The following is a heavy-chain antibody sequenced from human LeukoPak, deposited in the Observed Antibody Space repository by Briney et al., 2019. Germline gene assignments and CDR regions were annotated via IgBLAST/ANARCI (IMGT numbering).Heavy chain of an antibody. Sequence: GGSLRLSCASSHCIHTGYSMSWDSQAPGKGLEWVSTFSGASTTSYADAVKGRVTISRVNSNNILYLKLNSLRAEDTAMYYCAKQNLWNSQRYLSYFWGQGALVTVAS. CDR2: FSGASTT. CDR1: HCIHTGYS. V-gene: IGHV3-23*01. J-gene: IGHJ4*02. D-gene: IGHD3-16*02. CDR3: AKQNLWNSQRYLSYF.